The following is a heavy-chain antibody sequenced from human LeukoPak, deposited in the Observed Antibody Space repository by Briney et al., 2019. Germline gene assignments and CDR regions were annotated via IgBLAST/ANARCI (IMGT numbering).Heavy chain of an antibody. CDR1: GYTFTSYA. Sequence: ASVKVSCKASGYTFTSYAMNWVRQAPGQGLEWVGWINTNTGNPTYAQGFTGRFVFSLDTSVSTAYLQISSLKAEDTAVYYCARDSGSYRGAWFDPWGQGTLVTVSS. D-gene: IGHD1-26*01. CDR3: ARDSGSYRGAWFDP. V-gene: IGHV7-4-1*02. J-gene: IGHJ5*02. CDR2: INTNTGNP.